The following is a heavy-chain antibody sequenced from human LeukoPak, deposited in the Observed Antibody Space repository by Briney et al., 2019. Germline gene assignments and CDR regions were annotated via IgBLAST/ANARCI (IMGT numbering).Heavy chain of an antibody. J-gene: IGHJ4*02. CDR1: GFTFSSYG. V-gene: IGHV3-30*02. CDR3: GKDTAGPRGFDF. D-gene: IGHD6-13*01. CDR2: IRNDGSNK. Sequence: PGGSLRLSCAASGFTFSSYGMHWVRQAPGKGLEWVAFIRNDGSNKYYADSVKGRFTISRDNSKNTLYLQMNSLRAEDTAVYYCGKDTAGPRGFDFCGQGTLVTVSS.